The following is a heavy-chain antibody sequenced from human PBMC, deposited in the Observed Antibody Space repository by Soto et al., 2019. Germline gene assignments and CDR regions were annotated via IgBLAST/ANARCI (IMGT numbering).Heavy chain of an antibody. V-gene: IGHV1-69*13. CDR2: IIPIFGTA. J-gene: IGHJ4*02. CDR1: GGTFSSYA. CDR3: ARELPLTGGADY. Sequence: ASVKVSCKASGGTFSSYAISWVRKAPGQGLEWMGGIIPIFGTANYAQKFQGRVTITADESTSAAYMELSSLRSEDTAVYYCARELPLTGGADYWCQGTLVTVSS. D-gene: IGHD2-8*02.